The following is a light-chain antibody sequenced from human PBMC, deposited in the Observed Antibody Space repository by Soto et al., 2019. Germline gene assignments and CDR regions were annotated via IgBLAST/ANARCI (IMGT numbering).Light chain of an antibody. Sequence: QSVLTQPPSVSEAPRQRVTISCSGSSSNIGNNAVNWYQQLPGKAPKLLIYYDDLLPSGVSDRFSGSKSGTSASLAIRWLQSEDEADYYCAAWDDSLNGYDFGTGTKLNVL. CDR3: AAWDDSLNGYD. CDR1: SSNIGNNA. J-gene: IGLJ1*01. CDR2: YDD. V-gene: IGLV1-36*01.